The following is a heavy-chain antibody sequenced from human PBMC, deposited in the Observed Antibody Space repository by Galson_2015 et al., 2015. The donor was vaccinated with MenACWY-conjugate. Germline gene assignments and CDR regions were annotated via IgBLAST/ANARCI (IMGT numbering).Heavy chain of an antibody. Sequence: ETLSLTCAVYGGSFSGYYWSWIRQPPGKGLEWIGEINHSGSTNYNPSLKSRVTISVDTSKNQFSLKLSSVTAADTAVYYCARAPKSGVDYWGQGTLVTVSS. V-gene: IGHV4-34*01. CDR1: GGSFSGYY. D-gene: IGHD4-17*01. CDR3: ARAPKSGVDY. J-gene: IGHJ4*02. CDR2: INHSGST.